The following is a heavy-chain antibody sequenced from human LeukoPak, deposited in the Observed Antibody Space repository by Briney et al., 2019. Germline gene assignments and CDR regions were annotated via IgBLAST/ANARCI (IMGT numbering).Heavy chain of an antibody. V-gene: IGHV1-2*02. J-gene: IGHJ4*02. D-gene: IGHD3-22*01. CDR1: GYTSTGYY. Sequence: ASVKVSCKASGYTSTGYYMHWVRQAPGQGLEWMGWINPNSGGTNYAQKFQGRVTMTRDTSISTAYMELSRLRSDDTAVYYCARAVYYDSSGYYPGGHYFDYWGQGTLVTVSS. CDR2: INPNSGGT. CDR3: ARAVYYDSSGYYPGGHYFDY.